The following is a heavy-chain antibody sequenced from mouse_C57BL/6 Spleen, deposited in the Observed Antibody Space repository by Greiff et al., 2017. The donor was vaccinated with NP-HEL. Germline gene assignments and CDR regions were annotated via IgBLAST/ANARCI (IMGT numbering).Heavy chain of an antibody. CDR2: INPGSGGT. D-gene: IGHD2-4*01. J-gene: IGHJ4*01. CDR1: GYAFTNYL. V-gene: IGHV1-54*01. CDR3: ARSEGLRRRVAMDY. Sequence: VQLQQSGAELVRPGTSVKVSCKASGYAFTNYLIEWVKQRPGQGLEWIGVINPGSGGTNYNEKFKGKATLTADKSSSTAYMQLRSLTSEDSAVYFCARSEGLRRRVAMDYWGQGTSVTVSS.